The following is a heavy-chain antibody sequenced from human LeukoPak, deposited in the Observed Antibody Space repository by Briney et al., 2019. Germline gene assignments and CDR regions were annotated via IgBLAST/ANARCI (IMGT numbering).Heavy chain of an antibody. V-gene: IGHV4-59*08. CDR3: ARHEPSIAAAGTECDAFDI. CDR1: GGSISSYY. J-gene: IGHJ3*02. D-gene: IGHD6-13*01. Sequence: PSETLSLTCTVSGGSISSYYWSWIRQPPGKGLEWIGYIYYSGSTNYSPSLKSRVTISVDTSKNQFSLKLSSVTAADTAVYYCARHEPSIAAAGTECDAFDIWGQGTMVTVSS. CDR2: IYYSGST.